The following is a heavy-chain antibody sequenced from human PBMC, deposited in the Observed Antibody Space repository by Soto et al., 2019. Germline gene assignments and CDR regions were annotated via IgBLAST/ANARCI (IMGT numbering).Heavy chain of an antibody. Sequence: PGGSLRLSCAASGFTFSSYSMNWVRQAPGKGLEWVSSISSSSYIYYADSVKGRFTISRDNAKNSLYLQMNSLRAEDTAVYYCARDKQQLARVFDYWGQGTLVTVSS. CDR2: ISSSSYI. V-gene: IGHV3-21*01. D-gene: IGHD6-13*01. J-gene: IGHJ4*02. CDR1: GFTFSSYS. CDR3: ARDKQQLARVFDY.